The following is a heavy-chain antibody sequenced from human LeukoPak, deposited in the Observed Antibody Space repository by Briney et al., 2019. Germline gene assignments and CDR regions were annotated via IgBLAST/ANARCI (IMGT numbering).Heavy chain of an antibody. CDR2: ISSNGYNT. J-gene: IGHJ4*02. D-gene: IGHD5-12*01. CDR1: GFTFTTYA. CDR3: AKCGFPGYEKTFDY. V-gene: IGHV3-64*04. Sequence: PGGSLRLSCSASGFTFTTYAMHWVRQAPGKGLEYVSAISSNGYNTYYTDSVRGRFTISRDNSKNTLYLQMNSLRAEDTAVYYCAKCGFPGYEKTFDYWGQGTLVTVSS.